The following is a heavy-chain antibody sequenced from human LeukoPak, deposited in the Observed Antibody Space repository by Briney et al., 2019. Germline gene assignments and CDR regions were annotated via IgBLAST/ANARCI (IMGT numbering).Heavy chain of an antibody. CDR1: GYTFTSYA. J-gene: IGHJ5*02. V-gene: IGHV7-4-1*02. CDR3: AREGYDILTGYNWFDP. CDR2: INTNTGNP. Sequence: ASVKVSCKASGYTFTSYAMNWVRQAPGQGLEWMGWINTNTGNPTYAQGFTGRFVFSLDTSVSTAYLQISSLKAEDTAVYYCAREGYDILTGYNWFDPWGQGTLVTVSS. D-gene: IGHD3-9*01.